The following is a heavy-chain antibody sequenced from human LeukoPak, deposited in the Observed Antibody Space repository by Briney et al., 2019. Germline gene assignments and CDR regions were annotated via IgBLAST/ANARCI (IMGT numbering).Heavy chain of an antibody. CDR3: AKNGGIAVAGWFDP. CDR1: GFTFSNFA. CDR2: TTGGSGAK. Sequence: GGSLRLSCTASGFTFSNFAMSWVRQAPGKGLEWVSTTTGGSGAKYYADSVKGRFTISRDNSKDTLYLQMHSLRAEDTAVYYCAKNGGIAVAGWFDPWGQGTLVTVSS. J-gene: IGHJ5*02. V-gene: IGHV3-23*01. D-gene: IGHD6-19*01.